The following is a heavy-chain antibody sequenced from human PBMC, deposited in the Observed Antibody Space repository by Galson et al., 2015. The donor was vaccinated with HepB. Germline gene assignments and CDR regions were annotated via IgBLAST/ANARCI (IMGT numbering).Heavy chain of an antibody. J-gene: IGHJ5*02. CDR2: IYWDDDK. V-gene: IGHV2-5*02. CDR1: GFSLSTSGVG. CDR3: AHRRGWYDFWSGYYHHNWFDP. Sequence: PALVKPTQTLTLTCTFSGFSLSTSGVGVGWIRQPPGKALEWLALIYWDDDKRYSPSLKSRLTITKDTSKNQVVLTMTNMDPVDTATYYCAHRRGWYDFWSGYYHHNWFDPWGQGTLVTVSS. D-gene: IGHD3-3*01.